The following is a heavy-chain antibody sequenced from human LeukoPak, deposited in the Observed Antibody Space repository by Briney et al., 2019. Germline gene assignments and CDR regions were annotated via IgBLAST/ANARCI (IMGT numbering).Heavy chain of an antibody. V-gene: IGHV4-39*01. CDR3: ARHPKSGYSYGLFDY. CDR2: IYYSGST. Sequence: SETLSLTCTVSGGSISSSSYYWGWIRQPPGKGLEWIGSIYYSGSTYYNPSLKSRVTISVDTSKNQFSLKLSSVSAADTAVYYCARHPKSGYSYGLFDYWGQGTLVTVSS. CDR1: GGSISSSSYY. J-gene: IGHJ4*02. D-gene: IGHD5-18*01.